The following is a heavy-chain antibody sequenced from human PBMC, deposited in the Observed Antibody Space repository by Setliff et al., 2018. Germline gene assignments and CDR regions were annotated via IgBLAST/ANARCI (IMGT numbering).Heavy chain of an antibody. CDR1: GFTFSNYY. V-gene: IGHV3-11*01. J-gene: IGHJ4*02. D-gene: IGHD3-16*01. CDR2: IHDSGNPT. CDR3: ARTTGYRLEGDFDY. Sequence: GGSLRLSCAASGFTFSNYYMTWIRQVPGKGLEWISYIHDSGNPTYYADSVKGRFTVSRDNAKNSLYLQMTSLRAEDTAIYYCARTTGYRLEGDFDYWGQGTLVTVSS.